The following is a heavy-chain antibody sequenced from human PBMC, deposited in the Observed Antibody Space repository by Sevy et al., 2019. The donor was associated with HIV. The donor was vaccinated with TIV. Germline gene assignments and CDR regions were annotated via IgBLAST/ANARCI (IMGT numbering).Heavy chain of an antibody. CDR1: GFTFSNAW. CDR2: IKSKTDGGTT. D-gene: IGHD6-6*01. CDR3: TTSHEYSSSSVVWGRWDYYYYGMDV. J-gene: IGHJ6*02. Sequence: GGSLRLSCAASGFTFSNAWMNWVRQAPGKGLEWVGRIKSKTDGGTTDYAAPVKGRFTISRDDSKNTLYLQMNSLKTEDTAVYYCTTSHEYSSSSVVWGRWDYYYYGMDVWGQGTTVTVSS. V-gene: IGHV3-15*07.